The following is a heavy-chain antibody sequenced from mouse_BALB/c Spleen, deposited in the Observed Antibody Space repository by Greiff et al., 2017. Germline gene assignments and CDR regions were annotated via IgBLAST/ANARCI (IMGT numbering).Heavy chain of an antibody. CDR1: GFTFSSYT. Sequence: EVQLVESGGGLVQPGGSLKLSCAASGFTFSSYTMSWVRQTPEKRLEWVAYISNGGGSTYYPDTVKGRFTISRDNAKNTLYLQMSSLKSEDTAMYYCARHTLLLRCRIDYAMDYWGQGTSVTVSS. D-gene: IGHD1-1*01. J-gene: IGHJ4*01. CDR3: ARHTLLLRCRIDYAMDY. V-gene: IGHV5-12-2*01. CDR2: ISNGGGST.